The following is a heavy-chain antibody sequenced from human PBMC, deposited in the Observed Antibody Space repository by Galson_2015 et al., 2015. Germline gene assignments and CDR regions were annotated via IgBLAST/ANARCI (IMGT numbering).Heavy chain of an antibody. CDR2: ISYDGSNK. CDR3: ARGRGWETLRKSPFDY. J-gene: IGHJ4*02. Sequence: LRLSCAASGFTFSSYAMPWVRQAPGKGLEWVAVISYDGSNKYYADSVKGRFTISRDNSKNTLYVQMNSLRAEDTAVYYCARGRGWETLRKSPFDYWGQGTLVTVSS. V-gene: IGHV3-30-3*01. CDR1: GFTFSSYA. D-gene: IGHD1-26*01.